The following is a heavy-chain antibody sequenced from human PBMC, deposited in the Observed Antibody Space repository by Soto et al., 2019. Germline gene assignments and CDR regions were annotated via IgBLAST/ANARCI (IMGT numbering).Heavy chain of an antibody. Sequence: QVQLQESGPGLVKPSQTLSLTCTVSGGSISSGGYYWSWIRQHPGKGLEWIGYIYYSGSTYYNPSRKSRVTLSVDTSKNQFSLKLSSVTAADTAVYYCAGGFLGDGADIWGQGTMVTVSS. CDR2: IYYSGST. V-gene: IGHV4-31*03. D-gene: IGHD3-16*01. J-gene: IGHJ3*02. CDR3: AGGFLGDGADI. CDR1: GGSISSGGYY.